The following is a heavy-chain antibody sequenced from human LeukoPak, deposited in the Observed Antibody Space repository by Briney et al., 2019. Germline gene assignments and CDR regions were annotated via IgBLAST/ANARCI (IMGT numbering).Heavy chain of an antibody. V-gene: IGHV3-7*01. Sequence: GGSLRLSCVASGFTFSKFWMTWVRQAPGKGLEWVANIDQDGTGEYYVSSVRGRFTISRDNAENSLYLQMHSLRGEDTAVYYCARNVNAFDIWGQGTMVTVSS. CDR3: ARNVNAFDI. CDR1: GFTFSKFW. J-gene: IGHJ3*02. CDR2: IDQDGTGE.